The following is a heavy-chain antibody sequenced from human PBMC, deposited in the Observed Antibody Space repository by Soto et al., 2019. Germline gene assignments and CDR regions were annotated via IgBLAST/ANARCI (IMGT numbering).Heavy chain of an antibody. Sequence: ASVKVSCKASGYTFTSYGISWVRQAPGQGLEWMGWISAYNGNTNYAQKLQGRVTMTTDTSTSTAYMELRSLRSDDTAVYYCARDESSSWYSLRPLYYYYGMDVWGQGTTVTVSS. J-gene: IGHJ6*02. CDR2: ISAYNGNT. CDR3: ARDESSSWYSLRPLYYYYGMDV. CDR1: GYTFTSYG. D-gene: IGHD6-13*01. V-gene: IGHV1-18*01.